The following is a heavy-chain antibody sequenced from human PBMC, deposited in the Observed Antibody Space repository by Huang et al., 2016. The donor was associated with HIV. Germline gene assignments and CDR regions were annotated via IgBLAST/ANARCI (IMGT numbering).Heavy chain of an antibody. J-gene: IGHJ4*02. Sequence: QVQLHQWGAGLLKPSETLSLTCAVYGGSFRGYYWSWIRQPPGKGLEGIGEITQSGSTNSNPSLKSRVTISEETSKNQFSLKLSSGTAADTAVYYCARAPHYGSGSYYYWGQGTLVTVSS. V-gene: IGHV4-34*01. D-gene: IGHD3-10*01. CDR2: ITQSGST. CDR3: ARAPHYGSGSYYY. CDR1: GGSFRGYY.